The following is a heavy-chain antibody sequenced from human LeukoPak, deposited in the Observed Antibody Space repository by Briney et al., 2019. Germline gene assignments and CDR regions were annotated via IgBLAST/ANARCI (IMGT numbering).Heavy chain of an antibody. J-gene: IGHJ4*02. CDR1: GFTFSSYG. D-gene: IGHD2-15*01. CDR3: ARQHCSGGDCYFFD. CDR2: IWYDGNNK. V-gene: IGHV3-33*01. Sequence: GGSLRLSCAASGFTFSSYGMHWVRQAPGKGLEWVALIWYDGNNKYYADSVKGRFTISRDNSRNTLYLQLNSLRAEDTAVYYCARQHCSGGDCYFFDWGQGTLVTVSS.